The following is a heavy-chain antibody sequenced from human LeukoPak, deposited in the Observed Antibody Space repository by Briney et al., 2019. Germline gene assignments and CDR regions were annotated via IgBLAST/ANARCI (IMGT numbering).Heavy chain of an antibody. CDR1: GFXFSNFW. CDR2: VKSKTDGGTT. CDR3: TTFTTWGSPDPFDY. D-gene: IGHD4-17*01. J-gene: IGHJ4*02. V-gene: IGHV3-15*01. Sequence: GGSLRLSCAASGFXFSNFWISWVRQAPGKGLEWVGRVKSKTDGGTTDYAAPLKGRFTISRDDSRNTLYLQMNSLKTEDTAVYYCTTFTTWGSPDPFDYWGQGTLVTVSS.